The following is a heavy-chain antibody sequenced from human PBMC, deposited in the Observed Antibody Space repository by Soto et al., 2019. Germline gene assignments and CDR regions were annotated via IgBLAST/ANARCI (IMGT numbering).Heavy chain of an antibody. J-gene: IGHJ4*02. D-gene: IGHD4-4*01. Sequence: ASVKVSCKASGGTFSSYTISWVRQAPGQGLEWMGRIIPILGIANYAQKFQGRVTITADKSTSTAYMELSSLRSEDTAVYYCARVTTGVIGYYFDYWGQGTLVTVSS. V-gene: IGHV1-69*02. CDR3: ARVTTGVIGYYFDY. CDR1: GGTFSSYT. CDR2: IIPILGIA.